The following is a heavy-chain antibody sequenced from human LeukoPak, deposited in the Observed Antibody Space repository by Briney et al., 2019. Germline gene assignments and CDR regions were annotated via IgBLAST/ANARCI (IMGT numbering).Heavy chain of an antibody. J-gene: IGHJ4*02. V-gene: IGHV4-34*01. D-gene: IGHD3-22*01. CDR1: GFTFSSYA. CDR2: INHSGST. Sequence: GSLRLSCAASGFTFSSYARSWIRQPPGKGLEWIGEINHSGSTNYNPSLKSRVTISVDTSKNQFSLKLSSVTAADTAVYYCARGPMIVVVIRPAPFDYWGQGTLVTVSS. CDR3: ARGPMIVVVIRPAPFDY.